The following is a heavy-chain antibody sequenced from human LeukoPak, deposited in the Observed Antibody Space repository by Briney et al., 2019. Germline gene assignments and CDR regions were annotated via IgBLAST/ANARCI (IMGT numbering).Heavy chain of an antibody. CDR1: GGSISTSNYY. Sequence: SETLSLTCTVSGGSISTSNYYWGWIRQPPGKGLEWIGNIFYSGSTYYNPSLKSRVTMSVDTSKNQFSLKLSSVTAADTAVYYCARARFGEFPFDYWGQGTLVTVSS. V-gene: IGHV4-39*07. D-gene: IGHD3-10*01. CDR2: IFYSGST. J-gene: IGHJ4*02. CDR3: ARARFGEFPFDY.